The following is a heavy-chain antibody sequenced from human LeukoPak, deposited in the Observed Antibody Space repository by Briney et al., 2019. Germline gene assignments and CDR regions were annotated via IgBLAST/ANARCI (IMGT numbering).Heavy chain of an antibody. CDR1: GFTFNTYE. J-gene: IGHJ4*02. Sequence: GGPLRLSCAASGFTFNTYEMNRVRQAPGKGLEWVSHISSSGSTIYYADSVKGRFTISRDNAKNSLYLQMNSLRAEDTAVYYCATKHDYWGQGTLVTVSS. V-gene: IGHV3-48*03. CDR2: ISSSGSTI. CDR3: ATKHDY.